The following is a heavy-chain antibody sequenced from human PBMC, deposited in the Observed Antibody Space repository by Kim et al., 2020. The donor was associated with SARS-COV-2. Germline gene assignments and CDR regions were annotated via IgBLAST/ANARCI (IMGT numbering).Heavy chain of an antibody. CDR2: ISYDGSNK. V-gene: IGHV3-33*05. CDR1: GFTFSSYG. J-gene: IGHJ4*02. Sequence: GGSLRLSCAASGFTFSSYGMHWVRQAPGKGLEWVAVISYDGSNKYYADSVKGRFTISRDNSKNTLYLQMNSLRAEDTAVYYCARDHYYDSSGYWQPLAYYFDYWGQGTLVTVSS. D-gene: IGHD3-22*01. CDR3: ARDHYYDSSGYWQPLAYYFDY.